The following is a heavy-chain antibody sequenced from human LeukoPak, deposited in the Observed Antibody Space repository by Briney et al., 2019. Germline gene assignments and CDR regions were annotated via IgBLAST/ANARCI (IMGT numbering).Heavy chain of an antibody. J-gene: IGHJ6*02. D-gene: IGHD1-7*01. CDR1: GGSITISNYY. V-gene: IGHV4-31*03. Sequence: SQTLSLTCTVSGGSITISNYYWTWIRHHPGKGLEWIGYIYYSGKAYYNPSLKSRVTISIDTSKKQFSLELRSVTAADTAVYYCARKLGDVWGQGTTVTVSS. CDR3: ARKLGDV. CDR2: IYYSGKA.